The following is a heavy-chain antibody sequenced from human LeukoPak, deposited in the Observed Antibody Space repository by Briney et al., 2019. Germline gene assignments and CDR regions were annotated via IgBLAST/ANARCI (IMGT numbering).Heavy chain of an antibody. J-gene: IGHJ5*02. CDR1: GYSFTSYW. CDR2: IYPGDSDT. CDR3: AIYRYIAAAGTAWFDP. V-gene: IGHV5-51*01. Sequence: GESLKISCKGSGYSFTSYWIGWVRQMPGKGLEWMGIIYPGDSDTRYSPSFQGQVTILADKSISTAYLQWSSLKASDTAMYYCAIYRYIAAAGTAWFDPWGQGTLVTVSS. D-gene: IGHD6-13*01.